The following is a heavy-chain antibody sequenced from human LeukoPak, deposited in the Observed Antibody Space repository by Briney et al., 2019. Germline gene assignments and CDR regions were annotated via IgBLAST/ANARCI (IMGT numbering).Heavy chain of an antibody. Sequence: PGGSLRLSCAASGFTFSNYGMHWVRQAPGKGLEWVAVIWYDGSNKYYADSVKGRFTISRDNSKNTLYLQMNSLRAEDTAVYYCARESDYSYNWFDPWGQGTLVTVSS. J-gene: IGHJ5*02. CDR2: IWYDGSNK. D-gene: IGHD4-17*01. CDR1: GFTFSNYG. CDR3: ARESDYSYNWFDP. V-gene: IGHV3-33*01.